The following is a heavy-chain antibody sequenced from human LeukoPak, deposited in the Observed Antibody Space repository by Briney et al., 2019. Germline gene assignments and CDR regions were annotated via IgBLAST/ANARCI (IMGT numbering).Heavy chain of an antibody. CDR3: AGHVLRYFDWLPTSPTFDY. Sequence: SETLSLTCTVSGGSISSGNYYWSWIRQPAGKGLEWIGRTTIRGGTNYNPSLKSRVTISVDTSKDQFSLKLSSVTAADTAVYYCAGHVLRYFDWLPTSPTFDYWGQGTLVTVSS. V-gene: IGHV4-61*02. CDR1: GGSISSGNYY. D-gene: IGHD3-9*01. J-gene: IGHJ4*02. CDR2: TTIRGGT.